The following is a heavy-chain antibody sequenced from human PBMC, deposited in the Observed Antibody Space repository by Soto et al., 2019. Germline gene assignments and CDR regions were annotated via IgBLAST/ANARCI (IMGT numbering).Heavy chain of an antibody. Sequence: PGGSLRLSCAASGFTVSSNYMSWVRQAPGKGLEWVSVIHSDGSTYYADSVKGRFTISRDNSKNTLYLQMNSLRAEDTAVYYCASQYGGYGWFDTWGQGTPVTVSS. CDR2: IHSDGST. CDR3: ASQYGGYGWFDT. D-gene: IGHD5-12*01. CDR1: GFTVSSNY. V-gene: IGHV3-66*04. J-gene: IGHJ5*02.